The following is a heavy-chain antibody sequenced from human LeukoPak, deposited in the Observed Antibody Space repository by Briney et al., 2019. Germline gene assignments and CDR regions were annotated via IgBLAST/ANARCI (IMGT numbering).Heavy chain of an antibody. J-gene: IGHJ3*02. CDR1: GGTFSSYA. CDR2: IIPIFGTA. D-gene: IGHD3-3*01. V-gene: IGHV1-69*13. CDR3: ARSTIFGVVWRGYDAFDI. Sequence: GASVKVSCKASGGTFSSYAISWVRQAPGQGLEWMGGIIPIFGTANYAQKFQGRVTITADESTSTAYMELSSLRSEDTAVYYCARSTIFGVVWRGYDAFDIWGQGTMVTVSS.